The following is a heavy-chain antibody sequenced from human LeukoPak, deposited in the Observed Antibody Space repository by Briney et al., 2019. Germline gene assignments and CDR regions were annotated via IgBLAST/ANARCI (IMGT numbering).Heavy chain of an antibody. CDR2: ISYDGSNK. CDR3: AKGAVSVPRGTDYFDY. CDR1: GFTFSSYG. V-gene: IGHV3-30*18. J-gene: IGHJ4*02. D-gene: IGHD3-16*01. Sequence: PGRSLRLSCAASGFTFSSYGMHWGRQAPGKGLEWVAVISYDGSNKYYADSVKGRFTISRDNSKNTLYLQMNSLRAEDTAVYYCAKGAVSVPRGTDYFDYWGQGTLVTVSS.